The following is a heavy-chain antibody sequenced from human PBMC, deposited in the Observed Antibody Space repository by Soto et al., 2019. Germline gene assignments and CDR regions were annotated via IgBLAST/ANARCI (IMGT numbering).Heavy chain of an antibody. CDR3: ARWAVVVPAAHEDYYYYGMDV. CDR2: IKQDGSEK. CDR1: GFTFSSYW. Sequence: EVQLVESGGGLVQPGGSLRLSCAASGFTFSSYWMSWVRQAPGKGLEWVANIKQDGSEKYYVDSVKGRFTISRDNAKNSLYLQMNSLRAEDTAVYYCARWAVVVPAAHEDYYYYGMDVWGQGTTVTVSS. V-gene: IGHV3-7*04. J-gene: IGHJ6*02. D-gene: IGHD2-2*01.